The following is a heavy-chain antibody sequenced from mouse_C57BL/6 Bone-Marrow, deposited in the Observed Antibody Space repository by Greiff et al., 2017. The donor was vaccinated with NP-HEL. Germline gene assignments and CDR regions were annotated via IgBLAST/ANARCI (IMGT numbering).Heavy chain of an antibody. V-gene: IGHV1-50*01. CDR2: IDPSDSYP. J-gene: IGHJ3*01. CDR3: ARKAYYGRSYEFAY. Sequence: QVQLQQPGAELVKPGASVKLSCKASGYTFTTYWMQWVKQRPGQGLEWIGEIDPSDSYPNYNQKFKGKATLTVDPSSSTAYMQLSSLTSEDSAVYYCARKAYYGRSYEFAYWGQGTLVTVSA. CDR1: GYTFTTYW. D-gene: IGHD1-1*01.